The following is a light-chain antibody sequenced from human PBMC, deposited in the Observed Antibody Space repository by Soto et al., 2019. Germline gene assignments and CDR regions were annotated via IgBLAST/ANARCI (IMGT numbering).Light chain of an antibody. J-gene: IGLJ1*01. V-gene: IGLV2-14*01. CDR3: SSYTINSALYV. Sequence: ALTQPASVSGPPGQSITISCTGTSSDVGSYQYVSWYQQHPGKAPKLIIYEVSNRPSGVSNRFSGSKSGNTASLTISGLQAEDDGDYYCSSYTINSALYVFGSGTKVTVL. CDR2: EVS. CDR1: SSDVGSYQY.